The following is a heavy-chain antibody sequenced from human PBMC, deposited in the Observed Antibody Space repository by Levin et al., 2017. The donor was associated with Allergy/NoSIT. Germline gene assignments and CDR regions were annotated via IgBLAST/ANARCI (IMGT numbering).Heavy chain of an antibody. CDR2: ISSSSSYT. J-gene: IGHJ4*02. CDR1: GFTFSDYY. V-gene: IGHV3-11*05. CDR3: ARVYCSGGSCYSGSYDY. Sequence: GGSLRLSCAASGFTFSDYYMSWIRQAPGKGLEWVSYISSSSSYTNYADSVKGRFTISRDNAKNSLYLQMNSLRAEDTAVYYCARVYCSGGSCYSGSYDYWGQGTLVTVSS. D-gene: IGHD2-15*01.